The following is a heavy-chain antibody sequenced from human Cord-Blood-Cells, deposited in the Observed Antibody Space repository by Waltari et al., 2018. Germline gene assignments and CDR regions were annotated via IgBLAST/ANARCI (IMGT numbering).Heavy chain of an antibody. CDR3: ARYGYCSSTSCYDY. CDR2: ISSSSSYI. J-gene: IGHJ4*02. CDR1: GFTFSSYS. Sequence: EVQLVESGGGLVKPGGSLRLSCAASGFTFSSYSMNWVRQAPGKGLKWVSSISSSSSYICYANSVKGRFTISRDNAKNSLYLQMNSLRAEDTAVYYCARYGYCSSTSCYDYWGQGTLVTVSS. D-gene: IGHD2-2*01. V-gene: IGHV3-21*01.